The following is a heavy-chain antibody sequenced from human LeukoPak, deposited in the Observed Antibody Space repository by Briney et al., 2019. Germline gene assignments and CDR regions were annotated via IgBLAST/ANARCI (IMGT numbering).Heavy chain of an antibody. CDR2: IYYSGST. Sequence: SETLSLTCTVSGGSISSSSYYWGWIRQPPGKGLEWIGSIYYSGSTYYNPSLKSRVIVSVDTSKNQFSLKLSSVTAADTAVYYCARQGTTVTTSSRAFDIWGQGTMVTVSS. D-gene: IGHD4-17*01. V-gene: IGHV4-39*01. CDR1: GGSISSSSYY. CDR3: ARQGTTVTTSSRAFDI. J-gene: IGHJ3*02.